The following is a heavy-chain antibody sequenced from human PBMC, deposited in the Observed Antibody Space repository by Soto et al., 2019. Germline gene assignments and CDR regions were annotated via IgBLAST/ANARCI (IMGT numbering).Heavy chain of an antibody. Sequence: QVQLVESGGGVVQPGRSLRLSCAASGFTFSSYGMHWVRQAPGKGLEWVAVISYDGSNKYYADSVKGRFTISRDNSKNTLYLQKNSLTAEDTAVYYCAKAQLRGVRGVITYYYGIDVWGQGTTVTVSS. D-gene: IGHD3-10*01. CDR2: ISYDGSNK. CDR1: GFTFSSYG. CDR3: AKAQLRGVRGVITYYYGIDV. J-gene: IGHJ6*02. V-gene: IGHV3-30*18.